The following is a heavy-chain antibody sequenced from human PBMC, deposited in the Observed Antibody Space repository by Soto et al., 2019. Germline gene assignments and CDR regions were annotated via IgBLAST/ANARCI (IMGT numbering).Heavy chain of an antibody. CDR3: ATEGSGYDDFDY. CDR2: ISSNGGST. V-gene: IGHV3-64*01. D-gene: IGHD5-12*01. Sequence: EVQLVESGGGLVQPGGSLRLSCAASGFTFSSYAMHWVRQAPGKGLEYVSAISSNGGSTDYANSVKGRFTISRDNCKNTLYLEMRSLKAEAMAVYYCATEGSGYDDFDYWGQGTLVTVSS. CDR1: GFTFSSYA. J-gene: IGHJ4*02.